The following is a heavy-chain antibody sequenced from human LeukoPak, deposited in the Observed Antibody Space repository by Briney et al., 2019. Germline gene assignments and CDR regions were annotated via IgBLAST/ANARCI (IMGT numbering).Heavy chain of an antibody. D-gene: IGHD2-2*01. Sequence: PSETLSLTCAVYGGSFSGYYWSWIRQPPGKGLEWIGEINHSGSTNYNPSLKSRVTISVDTSKNQFSLKLSSVTAADTAVYCCARGQLPKPSFDYWGQGTLVTVSS. CDR2: INHSGST. CDR3: ARGQLPKPSFDY. CDR1: GGSFSGYY. V-gene: IGHV4-34*01. J-gene: IGHJ4*02.